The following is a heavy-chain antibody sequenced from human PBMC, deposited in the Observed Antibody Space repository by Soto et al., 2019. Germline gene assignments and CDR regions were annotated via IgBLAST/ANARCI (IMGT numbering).Heavy chain of an antibody. J-gene: IGHJ4*02. D-gene: IGHD3-22*01. V-gene: IGHV1-18*04. Sequence: ASVKVSCKASGYTFTSYGISWVRQAPGQGLEWMGWISAYNGNTNYAQKVQGRVTMTTDTSTSTAYMELRSLRSDDTAVYYCARGLYYYDSSGYDYWGQGTLVTVSS. CDR2: ISAYNGNT. CDR1: GYTFTSYG. CDR3: ARGLYYYDSSGYDY.